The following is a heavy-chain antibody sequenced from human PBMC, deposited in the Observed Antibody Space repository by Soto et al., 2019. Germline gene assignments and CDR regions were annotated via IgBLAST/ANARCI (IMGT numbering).Heavy chain of an antibody. D-gene: IGHD3-3*01. CDR2: ISYDGSNK. CDR1: GFTFSSYG. J-gene: IGHJ6*02. V-gene: IGHV3-30*18. Sequence: PGGSLRLSCAASGFTFSSYGLHWFRQATGKGLAWVAVISYDGSNKYYADSVKGRFTISRDNSKNTLYLQMNSLRAEDTAVYYCAKGPRGYDFWSGYRSPGYYGMDVWGQGTTVTVSS. CDR3: AKGPRGYDFWSGYRSPGYYGMDV.